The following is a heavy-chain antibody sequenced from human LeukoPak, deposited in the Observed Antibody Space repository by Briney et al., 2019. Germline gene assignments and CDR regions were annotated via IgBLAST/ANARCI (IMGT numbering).Heavy chain of an antibody. J-gene: IGHJ4*02. D-gene: IGHD3-22*01. CDR3: AKECYDRSGYCFDY. CDR1: GFPFSGNA. Sequence: GGSLRLSCAASGFPFSGNAMSWVRQAPGRGLEWVSGVGGDEKAHYADFVRGRFTISRDNSKNTVFLQMNSLTVEDTAIYYCAKECYDRSGYCFDYWGQGALVTVSS. V-gene: IGHV3-23*01. CDR2: VGGDEKA.